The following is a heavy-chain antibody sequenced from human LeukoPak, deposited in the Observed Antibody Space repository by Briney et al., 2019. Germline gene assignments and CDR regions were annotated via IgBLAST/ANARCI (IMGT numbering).Heavy chain of an antibody. CDR3: ARAAAGDY. D-gene: IGHD6-13*01. V-gene: IGHV4-34*01. CDR2: INHSGST. J-gene: IGHJ4*02. CDR1: GGSFNTYY. Sequence: SETLSLTCAVYGGSFNTYYWSWIRQPPGKGLEWIGEINHSGSTNYNPSLKSRVTISVDTSKNQFSLKLSSVTAADTAVYYCARAAAGDYWGQGTLVTVSS.